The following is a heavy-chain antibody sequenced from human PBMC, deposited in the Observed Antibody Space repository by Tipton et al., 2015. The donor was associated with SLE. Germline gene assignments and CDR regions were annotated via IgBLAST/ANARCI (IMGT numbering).Heavy chain of an antibody. CDR2: IYYSGST. Sequence: LRLSCTVSGGSISSYHWSWIRQPPGKGLKWIGYIYYSGSTNYNPSLKSRVTISVDTSKNQFSLKLSSVTAADTAVYYCARGSGYFDYWGQGTLVTVSS. CDR1: GGSISSYH. D-gene: IGHD1-26*01. J-gene: IGHJ4*02. CDR3: ARGSGYFDY. V-gene: IGHV4-59*01.